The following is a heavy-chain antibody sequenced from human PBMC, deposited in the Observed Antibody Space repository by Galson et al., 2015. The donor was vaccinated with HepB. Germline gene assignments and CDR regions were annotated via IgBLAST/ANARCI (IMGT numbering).Heavy chain of an antibody. CDR3: ARDYYDSSGYYLGWFDP. CDR1: GGSFSGYY. D-gene: IGHD3-22*01. J-gene: IGHJ5*02. V-gene: IGHV4-34*09. CDR2: INHSGST. Sequence: TLSLTCAVYGGSFSGYYWSWIRQPPGKGLEWIGEINHSGSTNYNPSLKSRVTISVDTSKNQFSLKLSSVTAADTAVYYCARDYYDSSGYYLGWFDPWGQGTLVTVSS.